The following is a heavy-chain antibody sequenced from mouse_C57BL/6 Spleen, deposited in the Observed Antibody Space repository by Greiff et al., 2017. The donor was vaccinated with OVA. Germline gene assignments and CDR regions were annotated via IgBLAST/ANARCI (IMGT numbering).Heavy chain of an antibody. CDR3: ARKDYYGSFDY. CDR1: GYTFTSYW. Sequence: QVQLQQSGAELVMPGASVKLSCKASGYTFTSYWMHWVKQRPGQGLECIVYPSPSYTYTNYNQKFKGKSTLTVDKSSSTAYMQLSSLTSEDSAVYYCARKDYYGSFDYWGQGTTLTVSS. CDR2: PSPSYTYT. J-gene: IGHJ2*01. D-gene: IGHD1-1*01. V-gene: IGHV1-69*01.